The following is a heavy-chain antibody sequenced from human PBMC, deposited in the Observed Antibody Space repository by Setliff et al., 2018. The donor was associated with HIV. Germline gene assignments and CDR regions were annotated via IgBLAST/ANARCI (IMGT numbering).Heavy chain of an antibody. CDR3: ASYRKAERWLQLGGNFDY. J-gene: IGHJ4*02. D-gene: IGHD5-12*01. CDR1: GGSISSSSYY. V-gene: IGHV4-39*01. Sequence: PLETLSLTCTVSGGSISSSSYYWGWIRQPPGKGLEWIGSIYYSGSTYYNPSLKSRVTISVDTSRNQFSLKLGSVTAADTAVYYCASYRKAERWLQLGGNFDYWGQGTLVTVSS. CDR2: IYYSGST.